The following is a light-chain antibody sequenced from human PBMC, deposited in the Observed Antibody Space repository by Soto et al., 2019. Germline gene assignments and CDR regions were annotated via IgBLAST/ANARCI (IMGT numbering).Light chain of an antibody. CDR1: QNIATW. J-gene: IGKJ1*01. Sequence: DIQMTQTPSTLSASVGDRVTITCRASQNIATWLAWYQQKPGKAPKLLIYKASNLQSGVPSRFSGSGSGTEFTLSTSGLQPDNFATYNCQKYSSFTPFGQGTKV. CDR3: QKYSSFTP. V-gene: IGKV1-5*03. CDR2: KAS.